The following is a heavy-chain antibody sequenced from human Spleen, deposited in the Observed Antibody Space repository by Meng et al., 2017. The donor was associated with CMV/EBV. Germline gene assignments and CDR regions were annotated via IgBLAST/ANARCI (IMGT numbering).Heavy chain of an antibody. Sequence: KGLEWIGYMSYTGSTNYNPSLKSRVTMSADTSRNQFSLRLTSVTAADAAVYYCATIKVDSSGWYEFVHWCQGTQVTVSSGESEFDYWGQGTLVTVSS. J-gene: IGHJ4*02. D-gene: IGHD6-19*01. CDR2: MSYTGST. CDR3: ATIKVDSSGWYEFVHWCQGTQVTVSSGESEFDY. V-gene: IGHV4-59*01.